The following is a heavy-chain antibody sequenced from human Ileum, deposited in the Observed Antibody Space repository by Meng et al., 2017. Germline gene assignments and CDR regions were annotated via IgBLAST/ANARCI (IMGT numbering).Heavy chain of an antibody. CDR2: ITAGNGNT. V-gene: IGHV1-3*01. Sequence: QVQLVQSGAEVKKPGASVKVSCRASGFFFISYAIYWVRQAPGQSLEWMGWITAGNGNTKYSQKFQGRVTITRDTSASTAYMELSSLRFEDTAVYYCARDMPYSSGSFDFWGQGTQVTVSS. D-gene: IGHD3-10*01. CDR3: ARDMPYSSGSFDF. CDR1: GFFFISYA. J-gene: IGHJ4*02.